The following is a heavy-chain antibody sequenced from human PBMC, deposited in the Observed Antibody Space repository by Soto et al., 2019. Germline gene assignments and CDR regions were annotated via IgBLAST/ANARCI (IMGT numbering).Heavy chain of an antibody. CDR3: ARIGVGSRR. D-gene: IGHD1-26*01. V-gene: IGHV1-69*18. Sequence: VQMVQSGAEVKEPGSSVKVSCTNSGDTFSHYVMSWVRQAPGQGLEWMGSLAPISGSPNYAERFEGRLTISADASTSTMYMELRCLKYDDTAVYYCARIGVGSRRWGQGTMVTVSS. CDR2: LAPISGSP. J-gene: IGHJ3*01. CDR1: GDTFSHYV.